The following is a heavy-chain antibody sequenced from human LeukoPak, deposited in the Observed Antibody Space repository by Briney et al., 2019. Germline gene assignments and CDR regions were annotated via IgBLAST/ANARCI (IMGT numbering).Heavy chain of an antibody. J-gene: IGHJ3*02. D-gene: IGHD3-10*01. CDR3: ASTTVRDAFDI. CDR2: IYYSGST. V-gene: IGHV4-59*06. CDR1: GGSISSYY. Sequence: SETLSLTCTVSGGSISSYYWSWIRQPPGKGLEWIGYIYYSGSTYYNPSLKSRVTISVDTSKNQFSLKLSSVTAADTAVYYCASTTVRDAFDIWGQGTMVTVSS.